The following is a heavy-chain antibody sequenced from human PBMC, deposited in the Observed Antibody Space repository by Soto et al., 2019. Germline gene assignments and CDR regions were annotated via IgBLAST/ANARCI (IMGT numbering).Heavy chain of an antibody. Sequence: GGSLRLSCAASGFTFSSYWMHWVRQAPGKGLVWVSRIKSDGSSTSYADSVKGRFTISRDNAKNTLYLQMNSLRAEDTAVYYCARIYTGSERTTGMDVWGQGTTVTVSS. V-gene: IGHV3-74*01. D-gene: IGHD1-26*01. J-gene: IGHJ6*02. CDR2: IKSDGSST. CDR1: GFTFSSYW. CDR3: ARIYTGSERTTGMDV.